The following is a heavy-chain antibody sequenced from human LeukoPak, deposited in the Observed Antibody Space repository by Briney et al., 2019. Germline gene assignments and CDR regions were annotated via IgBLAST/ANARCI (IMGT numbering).Heavy chain of an antibody. CDR3: ARSGKAAGTPFDLDY. V-gene: IGHV1-2*02. J-gene: IGHJ4*02. CDR2: INPNSGGT. D-gene: IGHD6-13*01. Sequence: ASVKVSCTASGYTFTGYYMHWVRQAPGQGLEWMGWINPNSGGTNYAQKFQGRVTMTRDTSISTAYMELSRLRSDDTAVYYCARSGKAAGTPFDLDYWGQGTLVTVSS. CDR1: GYTFTGYY.